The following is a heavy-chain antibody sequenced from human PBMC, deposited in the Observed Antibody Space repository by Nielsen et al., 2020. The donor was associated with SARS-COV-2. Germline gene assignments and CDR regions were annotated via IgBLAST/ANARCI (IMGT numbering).Heavy chain of an antibody. Sequence: GGSLRLSCAASAFTFSTYWMHWVRQAPGKGLEWVGFIRSKAYGGTTETAASLKGRFTISRDDSRSIAYLEVNSLITEDTAVYYCGRDRSTSGWWGFADYWGQGTLVTVSS. CDR3: GRDRSTSGWWGFADY. D-gene: IGHD6-19*01. V-gene: IGHV3-71*01. J-gene: IGHJ4*02. CDR1: AFTFSTYW. CDR2: IRSKAYGGTT.